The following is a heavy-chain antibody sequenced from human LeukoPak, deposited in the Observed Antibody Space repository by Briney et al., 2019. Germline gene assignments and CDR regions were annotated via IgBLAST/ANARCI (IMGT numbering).Heavy chain of an antibody. V-gene: IGHV3-7*03. CDR2: IIQDGSEK. D-gene: IGHD5-12*01. Sequence: GGSLRLSCAASGFTFSSYWMSWVRQVPGKGLEWVANIIQDGSEKYYVDSVKGRFSISRDNAKNSLFLQMNSLRADDTAVYYCARGYSGYKVSFDYWGQGTLVTVSS. CDR1: GFTFSSYW. CDR3: ARGYSGYKVSFDY. J-gene: IGHJ4*02.